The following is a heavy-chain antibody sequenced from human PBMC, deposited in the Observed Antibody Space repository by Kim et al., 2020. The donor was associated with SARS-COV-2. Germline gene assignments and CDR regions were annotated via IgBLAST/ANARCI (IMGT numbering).Heavy chain of an antibody. CDR3: STLYGSRWIVY. V-gene: IGHV3-15*01. CDR1: GFTFSNAY. J-gene: IGHJ4*02. D-gene: IGHD2-15*01. CDR2: KSDGGTI. Sequence: GGCLRLSCVASGFTFSNAYMSWVRQAPGKGLEWVGRKSDGGTIDYAAPVRGRFTISRDDSKNTLYLEMNNLKTEDSAVYYCSTLYGSRWIVYWGQGTRVTVSS.